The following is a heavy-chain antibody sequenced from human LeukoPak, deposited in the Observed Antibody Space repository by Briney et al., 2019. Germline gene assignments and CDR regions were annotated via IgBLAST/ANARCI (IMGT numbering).Heavy chain of an antibody. D-gene: IGHD3-3*01. CDR2: INWNGGST. Sequence: GGSLRLSCAASGFTFDDYTMNWVRQAPGKGLEWVSGINWNGGSTYYRDSVKGRFTISRDNAKNSLYLQMNSLRAEDTALYYCARVKGSGYRNSIDYWGQGTLVTVSS. CDR3: ARVKGSGYRNSIDY. V-gene: IGHV3-20*04. CDR1: GFTFDDYT. J-gene: IGHJ4*02.